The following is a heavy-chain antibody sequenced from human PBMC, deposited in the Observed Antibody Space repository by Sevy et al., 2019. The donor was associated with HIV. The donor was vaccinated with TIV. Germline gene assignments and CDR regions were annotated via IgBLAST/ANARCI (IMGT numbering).Heavy chain of an antibody. CDR2: ISSSSSYI. D-gene: IGHD3-22*01. Sequence: GGSLRLSCAAPGFTFSSYSMNWVRQAPGKGLEWVSSISSSSSYIYYADSVKGRFTISRDNAKNSLYLQMNSLRAEDTAVYYCARAGYDSSGYYYMDVWGKGTTVTVSS. J-gene: IGHJ6*03. CDR1: GFTFSSYS. CDR3: ARAGYDSSGYYYMDV. V-gene: IGHV3-21*01.